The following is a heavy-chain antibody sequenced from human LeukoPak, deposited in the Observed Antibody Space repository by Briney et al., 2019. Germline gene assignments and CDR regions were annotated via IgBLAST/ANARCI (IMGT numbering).Heavy chain of an antibody. J-gene: IGHJ4*02. Sequence: ASVKVACKASGYTFTSYGISWVRQAPGQGLEWMGWISAYNGNTNYAQKLQGRVTMTTDTSTSTAYMELRSLRSDDTAVYYCARQWLVQVYFDYWGQGTLVTVSS. D-gene: IGHD6-19*01. CDR2: ISAYNGNT. V-gene: IGHV1-18*01. CDR1: GYTFTSYG. CDR3: ARQWLVQVYFDY.